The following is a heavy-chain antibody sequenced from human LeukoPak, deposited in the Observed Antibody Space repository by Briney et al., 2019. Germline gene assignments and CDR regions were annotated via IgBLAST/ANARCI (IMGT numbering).Heavy chain of an antibody. V-gene: IGHV3-30-3*01. D-gene: IGHD6-19*01. Sequence: GGSLRLSCAASGFTFSSYAMHWVRQARGKGLEWVAVISYDGSNKYCADSVKGRFTISRDNSKNTLYLQMNSLRAEDTAVYFCAREGSSGGYFDYWGQGTLVTVSS. CDR3: AREGSSGGYFDY. CDR2: ISYDGSNK. CDR1: GFTFSSYA. J-gene: IGHJ4*02.